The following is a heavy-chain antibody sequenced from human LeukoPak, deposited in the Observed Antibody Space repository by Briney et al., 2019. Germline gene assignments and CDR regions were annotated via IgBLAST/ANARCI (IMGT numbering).Heavy chain of an antibody. Sequence: GGSLRLSCAASGLTLSNAWMTWVRQAPGKGLEWVAVISYDGSNKYYADSVKGRFTISRDNSKNTLYLQMNSLRAEDTAVYYCAKEQQWLVHHYWGQGTLVTVSS. CDR3: AKEQQWLVHHY. V-gene: IGHV3-30*18. CDR2: ISYDGSNK. D-gene: IGHD6-19*01. J-gene: IGHJ4*02. CDR1: GLTLSNAW.